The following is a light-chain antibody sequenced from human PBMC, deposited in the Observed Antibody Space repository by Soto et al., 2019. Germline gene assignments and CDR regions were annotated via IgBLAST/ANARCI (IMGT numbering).Light chain of an antibody. CDR1: QSVSSN. CDR3: QQYINWPPRYT. Sequence: EIVMTQSPATLSVSPGERATLSCRASQSVSSNLAWYQQKPGQAPRLLIYGASTRATGIPARFSGSGSGTELTLTISSLQSEDFAVYYCQQYINWPPRYTFGQGTKLEIK. J-gene: IGKJ2*01. CDR2: GAS. V-gene: IGKV3-15*01.